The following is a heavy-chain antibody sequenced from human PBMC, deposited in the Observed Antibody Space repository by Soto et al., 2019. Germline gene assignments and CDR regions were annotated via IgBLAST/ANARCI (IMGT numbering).Heavy chain of an antibody. V-gene: IGHV1-3*01. CDR3: ARDYYDNSGDISFHY. Sequence: GASVKISCKASGYSFTSYAIHWVRQAPGQRLEWMGWIDAGNGNIRYSQKFQGRVTITRDTSATTAYMELRSLGSEDTAVYYCARDYYDNSGDISFHYWGQGTLVTVSS. J-gene: IGHJ4*02. CDR1: GYSFTSYA. CDR2: IDAGNGNI. D-gene: IGHD3-22*01.